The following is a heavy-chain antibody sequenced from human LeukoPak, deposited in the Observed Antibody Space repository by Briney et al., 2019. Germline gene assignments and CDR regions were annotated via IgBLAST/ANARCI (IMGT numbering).Heavy chain of an antibody. D-gene: IGHD3-22*01. J-gene: IGHJ3*02. CDR1: GGSISSYY. V-gene: IGHV4-59*08. CDR2: IYYSGST. Sequence: PSETLSLTCTVSGGSISSYYWSWIRQPPGKGLEWIGYIYYSGSTNYNPSLKSRVTISVDTSKNQFSLKLSSVTAADTAVYYCARTMIVVAKGAFDIWGQGTMVTVSS. CDR3: ARTMIVVAKGAFDI.